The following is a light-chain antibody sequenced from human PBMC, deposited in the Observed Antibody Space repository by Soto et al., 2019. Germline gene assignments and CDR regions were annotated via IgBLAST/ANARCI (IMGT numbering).Light chain of an antibody. CDR2: WAS. CDR1: QSVLDHSTNKSY. V-gene: IGKV4-1*01. Sequence: VLTQSPSSLAVSLGARATVNCRSSQSVLDHSTNKSYLAWYQKKPGHPPKLLVHWASVREAGVPDRFSGGGSGTDFTLTISSLQAEDVAVYYCHQYYTTPQTFGQGTQLEIK. CDR3: HQYYTTPQT. J-gene: IGKJ2*01.